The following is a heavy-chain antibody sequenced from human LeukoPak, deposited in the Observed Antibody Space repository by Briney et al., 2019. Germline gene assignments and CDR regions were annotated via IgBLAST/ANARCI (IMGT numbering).Heavy chain of an antibody. Sequence: SETLSLTCTVSGGSISSSSYYWGWIRQPPGKGLEWIGSIYYSGSTYYNPSLKSRVTISVDTSKNQFSLKLSSVTAADTAVYYCARHGTARYVWGSYRYDWFDPWGQGTLVTVSS. D-gene: IGHD3-16*02. CDR3: ARHGTARYVWGSYRYDWFDP. CDR1: GGSISSSSYY. J-gene: IGHJ5*02. V-gene: IGHV4-39*01. CDR2: IYYSGST.